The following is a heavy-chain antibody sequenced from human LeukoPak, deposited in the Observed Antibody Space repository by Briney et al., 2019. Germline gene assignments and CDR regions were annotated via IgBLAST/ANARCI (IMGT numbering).Heavy chain of an antibody. J-gene: IGHJ4*02. D-gene: IGHD1-26*01. CDR1: GYTFTSYG. Sequence: ASVKVSCKASGYTFTSYGISWVRQAPGQGLEWMGWISAYNGNTNYAQKLQGRVTMTTDTSTSTAYMELRSLRSDDTAVYYCAREEWGWDRGGVDYWGQGTLVTVSS. CDR3: AREEWGWDRGGVDY. V-gene: IGHV1-18*01. CDR2: ISAYNGNT.